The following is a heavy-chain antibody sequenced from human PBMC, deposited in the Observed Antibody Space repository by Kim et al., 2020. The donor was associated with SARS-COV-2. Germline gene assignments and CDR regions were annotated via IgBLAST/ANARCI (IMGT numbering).Heavy chain of an antibody. Sequence: GGSLRLSCAASGFTFSSYAMSWVRQAPGKGLEWVSAISGSGGSTYYADSVKGRFTISRDNSKNTLYLQMNSLRAEDTAVYYCAKGVRVITFGGVIVIPYYFDYWGQGTLVTVSS. CDR1: GFTFSSYA. J-gene: IGHJ4*02. CDR2: ISGSGGST. V-gene: IGHV3-23*01. D-gene: IGHD3-16*02. CDR3: AKGVRVITFGGVIVIPYYFDY.